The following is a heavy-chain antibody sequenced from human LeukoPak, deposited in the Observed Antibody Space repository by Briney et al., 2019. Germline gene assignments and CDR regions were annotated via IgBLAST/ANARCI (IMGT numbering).Heavy chain of an antibody. D-gene: IGHD3-10*01. V-gene: IGHV3-74*01. CDR1: GFTFSSYW. J-gene: IGHJ1*01. CDR3: ARDEFNFKFFQH. CDR2: INSDGSST. Sequence: GGSLRLSCAASGFTFSSYWMHWVRQAPGKGLVWVSRINSDGSSTSYADSVKGRFTISRDNAKNTLYLQMSSLRAEDTAVYFCARDEFNFKFFQHWGQGTLVTVSS.